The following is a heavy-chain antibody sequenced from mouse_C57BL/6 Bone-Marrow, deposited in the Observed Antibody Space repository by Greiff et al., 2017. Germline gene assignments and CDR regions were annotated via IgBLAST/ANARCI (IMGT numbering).Heavy chain of an antibody. V-gene: IGHV1-53*01. CDR2: NNPSNGGT. J-gene: IGHJ2*01. CDR3: ARSRGYYGNYVSN. D-gene: IGHD2-1*01. Sequence: VQLQQPGTELVKPGASVKLSCKASGYTFTSYWMHWVKQRPGQGLEWIGNNNPSNGGTNYNEKFKSKATLTVDKSSSTAYMQLSSLTSEDSAVYYCARSRGYYGNYVSNWGQGTTLTVSS. CDR1: GYTFTSYW.